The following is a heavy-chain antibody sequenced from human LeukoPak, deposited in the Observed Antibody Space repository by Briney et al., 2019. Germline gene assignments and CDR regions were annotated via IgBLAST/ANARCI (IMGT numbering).Heavy chain of an antibody. J-gene: IGHJ4*02. Sequence: SETLSLTCTVSGGSISSSSYYWGWIRQPPGKGLEWIGSIYHSGSTYYNPSLKSRVTISVDTSKNQFSLKLSSVTAADTAVYYCASLEDYGGKYTTYYYFDYWGQGTLVTVSS. V-gene: IGHV4-39*07. CDR3: ASLEDYGGKYTTYYYFDY. D-gene: IGHD4-23*01. CDR1: GGSISSSSYY. CDR2: IYHSGST.